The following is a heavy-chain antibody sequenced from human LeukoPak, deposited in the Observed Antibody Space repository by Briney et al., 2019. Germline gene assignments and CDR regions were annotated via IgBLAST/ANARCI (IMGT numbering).Heavy chain of an antibody. Sequence: GGSLRLSCAASGFTFSDYYMSWIRQAPGKGLEWVSYISSSSSYTNYADSVKGRFTISRDNAKNSLYLQMNSLRAEDTAVYYCARDFDHYYDSSGSINWFDPWGQGTLVTVSS. D-gene: IGHD3-22*01. J-gene: IGHJ5*02. CDR1: GFTFSDYY. V-gene: IGHV3-11*06. CDR3: ARDFDHYYDSSGSINWFDP. CDR2: ISSSSSYT.